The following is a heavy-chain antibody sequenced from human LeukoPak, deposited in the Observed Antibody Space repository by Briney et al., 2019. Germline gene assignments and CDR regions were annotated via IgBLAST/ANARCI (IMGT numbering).Heavy chain of an antibody. J-gene: IGHJ5*02. CDR2: ISSSSSTI. V-gene: IGHV3-48*01. CDR3: ARDKGAAAMRWFDP. Sequence: GRSLRLSCAASGFTFSSYSMNWVRQAPGKGLEWVSYISSSSSTIYYADSVKGRFTISRDNAKNSLYLQMNSLRAEDTAVYYCARDKGAAAMRWFDPWGQGTLVTVSS. D-gene: IGHD2-2*01. CDR1: GFTFSSYS.